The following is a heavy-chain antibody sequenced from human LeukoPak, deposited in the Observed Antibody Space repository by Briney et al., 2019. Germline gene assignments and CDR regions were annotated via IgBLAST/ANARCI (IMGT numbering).Heavy chain of an antibody. J-gene: IGHJ4*02. V-gene: IGHV4-39*01. Sequence: TSETLSLTCTVSGGSISSSSYYWGWIRQPPGKGLEWIGNIYYSGITYYNPSLKSRVTISVDTSKNQFSLKLSSVTAADTAVYYCASESKLVVITNYWGQGTLVTVSS. CDR1: GGSISSSSYY. CDR2: IYYSGIT. CDR3: ASESKLVVITNY. D-gene: IGHD3-22*01.